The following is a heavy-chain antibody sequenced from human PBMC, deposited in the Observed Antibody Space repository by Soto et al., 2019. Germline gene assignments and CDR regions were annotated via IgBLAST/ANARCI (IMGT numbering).Heavy chain of an antibody. CDR3: ARASGLLVPWLY. CDR2: ISSYGNT. J-gene: IGHJ4*02. V-gene: IGHV1-18*01. CDR1: GGTFRTYT. Sequence: ASVKVSCKTSGGTFRTYTISWVRQAPGQGLEWMGWISSYGNTNYAQKVQGRVTMTTDTSTSTAYMELRSLRSDDTAVYYCARASGLLVPWLYWGQGTLVTVSS. D-gene: IGHD6-13*01.